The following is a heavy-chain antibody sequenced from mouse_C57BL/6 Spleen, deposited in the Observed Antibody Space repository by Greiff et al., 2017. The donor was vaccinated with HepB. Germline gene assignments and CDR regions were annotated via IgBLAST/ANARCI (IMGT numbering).Heavy chain of an antibody. CDR3: VLGYDYDEDY. Sequence: QVQRQQPGAELVKPGASVKLSCKASGYTFTSYWMHWVKQRPGQGLEWIGMIHPNSGSTNYNEKFKSKATLTVDKSSSTAYMQLSSLTSEDSAVYYCVLGYDYDEDYWGQGTTLTVSS. D-gene: IGHD2-4*01. J-gene: IGHJ2*01. V-gene: IGHV1-64*01. CDR1: GYTFTSYW. CDR2: IHPNSGST.